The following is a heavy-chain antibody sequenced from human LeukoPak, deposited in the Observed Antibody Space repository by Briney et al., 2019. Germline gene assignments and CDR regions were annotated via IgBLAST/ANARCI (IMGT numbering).Heavy chain of an antibody. CDR2: ISGSGSTT. CDR3: AKTRTIFGVVGYLDV. V-gene: IGHV3-23*01. D-gene: IGHD3-3*01. J-gene: IGHJ6*03. Sequence: GGSLRLSCAASGFTFDDYGMSWVRQAPHKGLEWVSGISGSGSTTSYADSVRGRFTISRDNSKNTLDLQMNSLRGEDTAVYYCAKTRTIFGVVGYLDVWGKGTTVTVSS. CDR1: GFTFDDYG.